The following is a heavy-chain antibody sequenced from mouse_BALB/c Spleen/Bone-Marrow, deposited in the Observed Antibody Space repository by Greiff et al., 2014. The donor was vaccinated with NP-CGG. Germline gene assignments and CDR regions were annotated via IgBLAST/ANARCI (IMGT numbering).Heavy chain of an antibody. Sequence: GSVLVRPGASVKLSCKASGYTFTSSWMHWAKQRPGQGLEWIGEIHPNSGNTNYNEKFKGKATLTVDTSSSTAYVDLSSLTSEDSAVYYCANYYGSSSYWGQGTTLTASS. D-gene: IGHD1-1*01. J-gene: IGHJ2*01. CDR3: ANYYGSSSY. V-gene: IGHV1S130*01. CDR1: GYTFTSSW. CDR2: IHPNSGNT.